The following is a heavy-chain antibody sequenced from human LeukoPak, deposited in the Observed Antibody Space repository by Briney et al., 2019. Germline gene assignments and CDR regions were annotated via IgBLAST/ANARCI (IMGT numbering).Heavy chain of an antibody. CDR2: ISYDGSNK. Sequence: GRSLRLSCAASGFTFSSYAMHWVRQALGKGLGWVAVISYDGSNKYYADSVKGRFTISRDNSKNTLYLQMNSLRAEDTAVYYCARDSSDYGLYYFDYWGQGTLVTVSS. CDR3: ARDSSDYGLYYFDY. D-gene: IGHD4-17*01. CDR1: GFTFSSYA. J-gene: IGHJ4*02. V-gene: IGHV3-30*04.